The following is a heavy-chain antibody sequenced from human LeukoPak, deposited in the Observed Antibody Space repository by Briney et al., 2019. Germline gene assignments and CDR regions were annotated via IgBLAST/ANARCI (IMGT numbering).Heavy chain of an antibody. CDR2: ISYDGSNK. D-gene: IGHD1-26*01. J-gene: IGHJ5*02. V-gene: IGHV3-30*03. CDR1: GFTFSSYG. CDR3: ARVALSPISGSLRFDP. Sequence: GGSLRLSCAASGFTFSSYGMHWVRQAPGKGLEWVAVISYDGSNKYYADSVKGRFTISRDNSKNTLYLQMNSLRAEDTAVYYCARVALSPISGSLRFDPWGQGTLVTVSS.